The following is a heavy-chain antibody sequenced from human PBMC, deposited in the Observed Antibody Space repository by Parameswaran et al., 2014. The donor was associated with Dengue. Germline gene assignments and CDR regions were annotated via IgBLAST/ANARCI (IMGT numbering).Heavy chain of an antibody. CDR3: ARGSAGILELDY. D-gene: IGHD3-3*01. V-gene: IGHV3-7*03. CDR2: IRQDGGYQ. Sequence: RWIRQPPGKGLEWVANIRQDGGYQSYVDSVEGRFTVSRDNAKSSLYLELKSLRAEDAAVYFCARGSAGILELDYWGRGTLVTVSS. J-gene: IGHJ4*02.